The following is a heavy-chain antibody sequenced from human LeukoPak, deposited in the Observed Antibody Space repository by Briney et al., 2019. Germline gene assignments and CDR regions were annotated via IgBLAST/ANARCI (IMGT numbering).Heavy chain of an antibody. J-gene: IGHJ4*02. CDR2: IIPIFGTA. D-gene: IGHD2-2*01. Sequence: SVKVSCKASGGTFSSYAISWVRQAPGQGLEWMGGIIPIFGTANYAQKFQGGVTITADESTSTAYMELSSLRSEDTAVYYCAREYCSSTSCYYFFDYWGQGTLVTVSS. CDR1: GGTFSSYA. V-gene: IGHV1-69*13. CDR3: AREYCSSTSCYYFFDY.